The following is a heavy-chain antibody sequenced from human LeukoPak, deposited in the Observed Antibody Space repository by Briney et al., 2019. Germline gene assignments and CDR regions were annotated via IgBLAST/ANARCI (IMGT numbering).Heavy chain of an antibody. CDR2: ISWNSGSI. D-gene: IGHD6-19*01. V-gene: IGHV3-9*01. Sequence: GGSLRLSCAASGFTFDDYAMHWVRQAAGKGLEWVSGISWNSGSIGYSDSVKGRFTISRDNAKNSLYLQMNSLRAEDTALYYCAKGLKGLKFDYWGQGTLVTVPS. J-gene: IGHJ4*02. CDR1: GFTFDDYA. CDR3: AKGLKGLKFDY.